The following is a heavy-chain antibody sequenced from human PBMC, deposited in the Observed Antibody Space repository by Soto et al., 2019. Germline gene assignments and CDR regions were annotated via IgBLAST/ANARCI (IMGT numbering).Heavy chain of an antibody. CDR2: IVVGSGNT. V-gene: IGHV1-58*01. CDR1: GFTFTSSA. CDR3: AAGLSLGYYYYYGMDV. Sequence: SVKVSCKASGFTFTSSAVQWVRQARGQRLEWIGWIVVGSGNTNYAQKFQERVTITRDMSTSTAYMELSSLRSEDTAVYYCAAGLSLGYYYYYGMDVWGQGTTVTVSS. J-gene: IGHJ6*02.